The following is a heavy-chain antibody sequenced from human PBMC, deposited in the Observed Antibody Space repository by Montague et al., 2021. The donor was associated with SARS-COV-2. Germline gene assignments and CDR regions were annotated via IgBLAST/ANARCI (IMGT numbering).Heavy chain of an antibody. D-gene: IGHD3-10*01. CDR1: GGSFSGYY. CDR3: ARRGSSVWGVTVSAELDY. V-gene: IGHV4-34*01. J-gene: IGHJ4*02. CDR2: IKQSGRT. Sequence: ETLSLTCAVYGGSFSGYYWSWIRQPPEKGLEWIGEIKQSGRTNNNPSLKSRVIISVDTSKNQFSLKLSSVTAADTAVYYCARRGSSVWGVTVSAELDYWGQGILVIVSS.